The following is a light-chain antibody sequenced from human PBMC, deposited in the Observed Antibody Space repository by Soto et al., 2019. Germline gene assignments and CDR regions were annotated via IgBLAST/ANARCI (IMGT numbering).Light chain of an antibody. Sequence: DIQMTQSPSTLSASVGVRVTFSCRSSQSMSSWLAWYQQKPGRAPKLLIYKASSLESGVPSRFSGSGSGTEFTLTISSLQPDDFATYYCQQYNSQWTFGQGTKVDI. CDR2: KAS. CDR1: QSMSSW. V-gene: IGKV1-5*03. CDR3: QQYNSQWT. J-gene: IGKJ1*01.